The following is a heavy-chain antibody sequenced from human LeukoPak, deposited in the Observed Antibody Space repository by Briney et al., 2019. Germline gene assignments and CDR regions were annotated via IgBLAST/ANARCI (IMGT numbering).Heavy chain of an antibody. J-gene: IGHJ4*02. CDR3: ARAMSIAAAGDFDY. Sequence: AASVKVSCKASGGTFSSYAISWVRQAPGQGLEWMGGIIPIFGTANYAQKFQGGVTITTDESTSTAYMELSSLRSEDTAVYYCARAMSIAAAGDFDYWGQGTLVTVSS. V-gene: IGHV1-69*05. CDR1: GGTFSSYA. CDR2: IIPIFGTA. D-gene: IGHD6-13*01.